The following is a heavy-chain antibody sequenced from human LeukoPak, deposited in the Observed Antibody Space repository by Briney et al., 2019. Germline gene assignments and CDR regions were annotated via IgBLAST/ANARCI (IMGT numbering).Heavy chain of an antibody. CDR2: ISYDGSNK. CDR3: ARGRSGSGYYFDY. J-gene: IGHJ4*02. D-gene: IGHD3-10*01. Sequence: GRSLRLSCAASGFTFSSYAMHWVRQAPGKGLEWVVVISYDGSNKYYADSVKGRFTISRDNSKNTLYLQMNSLRAEDTAVYYCARGRSGSGYYFDYWGQGTLVTVSS. CDR1: GFTFSSYA. V-gene: IGHV3-30-3*01.